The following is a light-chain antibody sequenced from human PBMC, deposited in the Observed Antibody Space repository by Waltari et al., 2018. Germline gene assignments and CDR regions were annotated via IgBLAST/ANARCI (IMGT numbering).Light chain of an antibody. CDR3: CSYTVNDSPVV. CDR2: DVS. J-gene: IGLJ2*01. V-gene: IGLV2-11*01. Sequence: RAPKLLISDVSKRPSGVPDRFSGSKSGDTASLTISGLQADDEADYFCCSYTVNDSPVVFGGGTKLTVL.